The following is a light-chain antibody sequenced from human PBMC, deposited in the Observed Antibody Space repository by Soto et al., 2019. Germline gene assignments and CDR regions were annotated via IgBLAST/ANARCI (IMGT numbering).Light chain of an antibody. CDR1: QSASTW. CDR2: DAS. V-gene: IGKV1-5*01. Sequence: DIQMTQSPSSLSASVAHSLTITCRASQSASTWVAWYQQKPGKAPRLLISDASSLEAGVPKRFSGSGSGTEFTLTIDSLQSEDFALYYCQQYLNWPGTFGQGTKVDIK. CDR3: QQYLNWPGT. J-gene: IGKJ1*01.